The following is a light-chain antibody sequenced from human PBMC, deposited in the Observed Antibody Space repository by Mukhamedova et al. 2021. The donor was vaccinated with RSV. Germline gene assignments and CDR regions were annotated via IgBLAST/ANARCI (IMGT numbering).Light chain of an antibody. CDR1: SSDVGGYNY. CDR2: DVN. V-gene: IGLV2-14*03. CDR3: SSFTISNTWV. J-gene: IGLJ3*02. Sequence: GTSSDVGGYNYVSWYQQHPGKAPKLIIYDVNKRPSGVSNRFSASKSGNTASLTISGLQAEDETDYYCSSFTISNTWVFGGGTKLIV.